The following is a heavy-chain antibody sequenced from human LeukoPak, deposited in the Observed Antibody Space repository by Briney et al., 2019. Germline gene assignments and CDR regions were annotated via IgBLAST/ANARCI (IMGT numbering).Heavy chain of an antibody. J-gene: IGHJ6*03. CDR3: ASKLDSYGAYYYYYMDV. CDR2: IIPIFGTA. V-gene: IGHV1-69*13. D-gene: IGHD5-18*01. CDR1: GGTFSSYA. Sequence: ASVKVSCKASGGTFSSYAISWVRQAPGQGLEWMGGIIPIFGTANYAQKFQGRVTITADESTSTAYMELSSLRSEDTAVYYCASKLDSYGAYYYYYMDVWGKGTTVTVSS.